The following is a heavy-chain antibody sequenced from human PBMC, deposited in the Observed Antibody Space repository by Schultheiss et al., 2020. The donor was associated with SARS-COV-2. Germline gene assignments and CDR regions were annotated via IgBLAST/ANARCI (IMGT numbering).Heavy chain of an antibody. V-gene: IGHV3-74*03. CDR3: VRGRYYDFWSGRNWFDP. Sequence: GGSLRLSCTASGFSISSNWMHWVRQAPGKGLVWVSRIHGDGVTTMYADSVKGRFTISRDNVKNTVYLQMNSLRVEDTAVYYCVRGRYYDFWSGRNWFDPWGQGSLVTVSS. CDR2: IHGDGVTT. J-gene: IGHJ5*02. CDR1: GFSISSNW. D-gene: IGHD3-3*01.